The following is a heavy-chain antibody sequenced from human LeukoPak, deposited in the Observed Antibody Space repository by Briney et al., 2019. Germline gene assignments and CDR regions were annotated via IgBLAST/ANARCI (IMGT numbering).Heavy chain of an antibody. Sequence: PSETLSLTCTVSGGSISSYYWSWIRQPAGKGLEWIGRIYTSGSTNYNPSLKSRVTISVDTSKNQFSLKLSSVTAADTAVYYCARDNLVAAAGTGVASRMDYYYYGMDVWGQGTAVTVSS. J-gene: IGHJ6*02. CDR3: ARDNLVAAAGTGVASRMDYYYYGMDV. CDR1: GGSISSYY. D-gene: IGHD6-13*01. V-gene: IGHV4-4*07. CDR2: IYTSGST.